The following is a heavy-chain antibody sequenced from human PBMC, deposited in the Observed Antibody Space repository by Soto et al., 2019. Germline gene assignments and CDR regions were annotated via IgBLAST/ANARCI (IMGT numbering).Heavy chain of an antibody. CDR2: IIPIFGTA. D-gene: IGHD2-15*01. CDR3: AREGLVLVPTTVSSDYYYYAMDV. Sequence: SVRGSCKASGGGFSSYAISWVRQAPGQGLEWMGGIIPIFGTANYAQKFQGRVTITADESTSTAYMELSSLRPEDTAVYYCAREGLVLVPTTVSSDYYYYAMDVWGQGTTVTVSS. V-gene: IGHV1-69*13. CDR1: GGGFSSYA. J-gene: IGHJ6*02.